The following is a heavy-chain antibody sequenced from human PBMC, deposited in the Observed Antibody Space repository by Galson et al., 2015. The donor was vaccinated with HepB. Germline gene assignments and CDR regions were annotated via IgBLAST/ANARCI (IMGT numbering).Heavy chain of an antibody. CDR3: AAMSLRVTPAALSSYYYYMDV. CDR1: GFTFIHAW. J-gene: IGHJ6*03. D-gene: IGHD5-18*01. V-gene: IGHV3-15*05. Sequence: SLRLSCAASGFTFIHAWMSWVRQAPGKGLEWVGRIKSARHGGTTEYAAPVKGRFTISRDDSQNTLFLQMTNLQTEDTAVYYCAAMSLRVTPAALSSYYYYMDVWGKGATVIVSS. CDR2: IKSARHGGTT.